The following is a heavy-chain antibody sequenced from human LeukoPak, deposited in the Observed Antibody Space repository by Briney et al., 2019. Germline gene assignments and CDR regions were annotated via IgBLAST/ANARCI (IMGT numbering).Heavy chain of an antibody. CDR1: GFTFSNAW. J-gene: IGHJ6*03. CDR2: IKSKTDGGTT. V-gene: IGHV3-15*01. D-gene: IGHD2-21*01. CDR3: TTEPNIPPYYYYYMDV. Sequence: GGSLRLSCAASGFTFSNAWMSWVRQAPGKGLEWVGRIKSKTDGGTTDYAAPVKGRFTISRDDSKNTLYLQMNSLKTEDTAVYYCTTEPNIPPYYYYYMDVWGKGTTVTVSS.